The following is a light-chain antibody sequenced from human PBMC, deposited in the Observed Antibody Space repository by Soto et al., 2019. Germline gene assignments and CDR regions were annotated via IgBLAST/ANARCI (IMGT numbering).Light chain of an antibody. V-gene: IGKV1-5*01. CDR3: QQYHGFPYT. CDR1: QSIRYW. Sequence: GDRVTITCRASQSIRYWLAWHQQKPGKAPQVLIYDVSTLQKGVPSRFSGSGFGTEFTLNISSLQPDDFATYYCQQYHGFPYTFGLGTKVDNK. J-gene: IGKJ2*01. CDR2: DVS.